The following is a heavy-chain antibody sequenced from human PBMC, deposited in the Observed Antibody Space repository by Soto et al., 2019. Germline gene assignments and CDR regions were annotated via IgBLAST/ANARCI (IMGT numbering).Heavy chain of an antibody. J-gene: IGHJ4*02. Sequence: QITLNESGPTVVRPTETLTLTCRFSGFSLTTSGVGVGWIRQSPGKAPEWLALIYWDDDKRYSASLKSRLTITNDTSKNQVVLAVSDLEPTDTATYYCAHRVLRTVFGLVTTTAIYFDFWGQGTPVAVSS. CDR3: AHRVLRTVFGLVTTTAIYFDF. D-gene: IGHD3-3*01. V-gene: IGHV2-5*02. CDR1: GFSLTTSGVG. CDR2: IYWDDDK.